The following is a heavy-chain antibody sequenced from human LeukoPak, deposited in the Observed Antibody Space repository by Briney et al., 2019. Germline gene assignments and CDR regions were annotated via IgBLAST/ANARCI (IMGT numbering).Heavy chain of an antibody. D-gene: IGHD4-17*01. Sequence: ASVKVSCKASGGTFSSYAISWVRQAPGQGLGWMGGIIPIFGTANYAQKFQGRVTITADESTSTAYMELSSLRSEDTAVYYCAMHDYGDYALDGWGQGTLVTVSS. CDR2: IIPIFGTA. CDR1: GGTFSSYA. V-gene: IGHV1-69*13. CDR3: AMHDYGDYALDG. J-gene: IGHJ4*02.